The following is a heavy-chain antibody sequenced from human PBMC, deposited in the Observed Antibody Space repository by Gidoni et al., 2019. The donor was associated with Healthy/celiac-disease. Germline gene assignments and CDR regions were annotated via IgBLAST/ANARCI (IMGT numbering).Heavy chain of an antibody. CDR3: ARDRDRGSYRESDAFDI. J-gene: IGHJ3*02. CDR1: GGTFSSYA. CDR2: IIPIFGTA. Sequence: QVQLVQSGAEVKKPGSSVKVSFTASGGTFSSYAISWVRQSPGQGLEWMGGIIPIFGTANYAQKFQGRVTITADKSTSTAYMELSSLRSEDTAVYYCARDRDRGSYRESDAFDIWGQGTMVTVSS. D-gene: IGHD1-26*01. V-gene: IGHV1-69*06.